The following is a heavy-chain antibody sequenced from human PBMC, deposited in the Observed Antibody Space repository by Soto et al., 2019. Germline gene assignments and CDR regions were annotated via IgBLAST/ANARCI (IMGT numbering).Heavy chain of an antibody. D-gene: IGHD3-22*01. CDR3: ASFYYDSSGYFFDFDY. V-gene: IGHV1-18*01. CDR2: ISAYNGNT. Sequence: ASVKVSCKASGYTFTSYGISWVRQAPGQGLEWMGWISAYNGNTNYAQKLQGRVTMTTDTSTSTAYMELRSLRSGDTAVYYCASFYYDSSGYFFDFDYWGQGTLVTVSS. CDR1: GYTFTSYG. J-gene: IGHJ4*02.